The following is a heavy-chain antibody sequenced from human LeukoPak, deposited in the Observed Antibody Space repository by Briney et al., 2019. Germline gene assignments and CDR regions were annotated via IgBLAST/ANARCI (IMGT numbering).Heavy chain of an antibody. CDR1: GFTLSSYN. CDR3: AIMGGLGYYDSSGYYPHKYYFDY. V-gene: IGHV3-48*01. CDR2: IRNSGNTI. J-gene: IGHJ4*02. D-gene: IGHD3-22*01. Sequence: GGSLRLSCAVSGFTLSSYNMNWVRQAPGKGLEWVSYIRNSGNTIYYADSVKGRFTISRDPAKNSLYLQMNSLRAEDTAVYYCAIMGGLGYYDSSGYYPHKYYFDYWGQGTLVTVSS.